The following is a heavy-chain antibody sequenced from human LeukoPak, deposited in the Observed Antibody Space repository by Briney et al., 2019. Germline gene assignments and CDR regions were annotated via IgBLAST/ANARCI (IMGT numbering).Heavy chain of an antibody. CDR3: ARVDGYNFFDY. V-gene: IGHV3-53*01. J-gene: IGHJ4*02. Sequence: GGSLRLSCAVSGFSVTTNYMSWVRQAPGKGLEWVSVFYVGGATYYAASVKGRFTISRDNSENTLYLQMKSLRAEDTAVYYCARVDGYNFFDYWGQGTLVTVSS. CDR2: FYVGGAT. CDR1: GFSVTTNY. D-gene: IGHD5-24*01.